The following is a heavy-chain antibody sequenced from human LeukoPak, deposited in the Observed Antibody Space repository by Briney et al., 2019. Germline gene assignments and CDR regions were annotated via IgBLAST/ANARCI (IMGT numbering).Heavy chain of an antibody. CDR3: AKDRWNYYDSSGYYYYDY. CDR1: GFTFSSYA. J-gene: IGHJ4*02. CDR2: ISGSGGST. V-gene: IGHV3-23*01. D-gene: IGHD3-22*01. Sequence: GGSLRLSCAASGFTFSSYAMSGVRQAPGKGLEWVSAISGSGGSTYYADSVKGRFTISRDNSKNTLYLQMNSLRAEDTAVYYCAKDRWNYYDSSGYYYYDYWGQGTLVTVSS.